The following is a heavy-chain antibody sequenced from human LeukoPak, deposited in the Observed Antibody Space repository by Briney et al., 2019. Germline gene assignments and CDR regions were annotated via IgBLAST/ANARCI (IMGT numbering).Heavy chain of an antibody. D-gene: IGHD1-26*01. V-gene: IGHV3-30*02. CDR1: GFTFSSYA. CDR3: AKVDKGYAHSGNYYAYHYY. CDR2: IRYNGSDK. Sequence: GGSLRLSCAASGFTFSSYAMNWVRQAPGKGLEWVAFIRYNGSDKYYADSVKGRFTISRDNSKNTLYLQMTSLRAEDTALYYCAKVDKGYAHSGNYYAYHYYWGQGTLVTVSS. J-gene: IGHJ4*02.